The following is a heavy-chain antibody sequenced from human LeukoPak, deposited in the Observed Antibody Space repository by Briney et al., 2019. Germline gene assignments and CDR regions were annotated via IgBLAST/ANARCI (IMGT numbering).Heavy chain of an antibody. D-gene: IGHD2-2*01. CDR2: FDPEDGET. J-gene: IGHJ3*02. CDR1: GYTLTELS. CDR3: STKGIIVVWAYDGFDI. V-gene: IGHV1-24*01. Sequence: ASVKVSCKVSGYTLTELSMHWVRQAPGKGLEWMGGFDPEDGETIYAQKFQGRVTMTEDTSTDTAYMELSSLRSEGTGVYFCSTKGIIVVWAYDGFDIWGQGTMVTVSS.